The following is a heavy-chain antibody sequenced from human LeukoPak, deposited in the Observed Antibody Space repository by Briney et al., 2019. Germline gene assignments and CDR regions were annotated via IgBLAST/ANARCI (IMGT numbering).Heavy chain of an antibody. Sequence: GGSLRLSCAASGFTFTTYAMSWVRQAPGKGLEWVSTISGSGDSTYYTDSVKGRFTASRDNSKNTLYLQMNSLRGEDTAVYYCAKDLYSTSWYYFDHWGQGTLVTVSS. J-gene: IGHJ4*02. V-gene: IGHV3-23*01. CDR3: AKDLYSTSWYYFDH. CDR2: ISGSGDST. D-gene: IGHD6-13*01. CDR1: GFTFTTYA.